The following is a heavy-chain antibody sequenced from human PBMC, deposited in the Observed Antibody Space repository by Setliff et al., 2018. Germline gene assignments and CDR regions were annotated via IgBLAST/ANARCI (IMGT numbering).Heavy chain of an antibody. CDR3: AREQWLDAPGCYYMDV. J-gene: IGHJ6*03. CDR1: GGSISSYY. V-gene: IGHV4-4*07. CDR2: IYISGSA. D-gene: IGHD6-19*01. Sequence: SETLSLTCTVSGGSISSYYWCWIRQLAGKGLEWIGHIYISGSANYNPSLKSRVTMSIDTSKNQFSLKLNSVTAADMAVYYCAREQWLDAPGCYYMDVWAKGTTVTVSS.